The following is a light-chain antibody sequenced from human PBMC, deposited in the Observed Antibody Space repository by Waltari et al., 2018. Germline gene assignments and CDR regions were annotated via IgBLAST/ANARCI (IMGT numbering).Light chain of an antibody. CDR2: KAN. J-gene: IGLJ3*02. CDR1: SRSLSTTSS. Sequence: QTVVTQEPSLSVSPGGTVTPTCPLSSRSLSTTSSATWYQQTPGQAPRTLVYKANARSSGVPDRFSGSILGNTAALTITGAQADDESDYYCALYMGSGIWVFGGGTRLTVL. CDR3: ALYMGSGIWV. V-gene: IGLV8-61*01.